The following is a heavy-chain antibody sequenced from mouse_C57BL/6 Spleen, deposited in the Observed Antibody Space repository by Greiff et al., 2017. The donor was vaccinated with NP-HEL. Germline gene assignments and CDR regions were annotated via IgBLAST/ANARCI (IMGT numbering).Heavy chain of an antibody. D-gene: IGHD1-1*01. V-gene: IGHV5-17*01. CDR1: GFTFSDYG. J-gene: IGHJ4*01. CDR2: ISSGSSTI. Sequence: EVKLMESGGGLVKPGGSLKLSCAASGFTFSDYGMHWVRQAPEKGLEWVAYISSGSSTIYYADTVKGRFTISRDNAKNTLFLQMTSLRSEDTAMYYCATYGSSYNYAMDYWGQGTSVTVSS. CDR3: ATYGSSYNYAMDY.